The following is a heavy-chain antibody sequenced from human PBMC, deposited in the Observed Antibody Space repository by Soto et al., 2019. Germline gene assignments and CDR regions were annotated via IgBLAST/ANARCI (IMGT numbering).Heavy chain of an antibody. CDR1: GGTFSSYA. J-gene: IGHJ6*02. D-gene: IGHD4-17*01. CDR3: EAATVTTVSTIKKKGSYYYGMDV. Sequence: SVKVSCKASGGTFSSYAISWVRQAPGQGLEWMGGIIPIFGTANYAQKFQGRVTLTADESTSTAYMERSSPSSEDKAVYSCEAATVTTVSTIKKKGSYYYGMDVWGQGTTVTVSS. CDR2: IIPIFGTA. V-gene: IGHV1-69*01.